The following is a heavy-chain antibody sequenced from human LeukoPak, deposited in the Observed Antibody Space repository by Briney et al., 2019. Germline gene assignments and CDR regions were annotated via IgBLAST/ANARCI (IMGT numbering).Heavy chain of an antibody. J-gene: IGHJ6*02. CDR1: GGSISSNNW. V-gene: IGHV4-4*02. D-gene: IGHD6-19*01. Sequence: SGTLSLTCVVSGGSISSNNWWSWVRQPPGKGLEWIGEINHSGSTNYNPSLKSRVTISVDTSKNQFSLKLSSVTAADTAVYYCARGVGSGWYPAYYYYGMDVWGQGTTVTVSS. CDR2: INHSGST. CDR3: ARGVGSGWYPAYYYYGMDV.